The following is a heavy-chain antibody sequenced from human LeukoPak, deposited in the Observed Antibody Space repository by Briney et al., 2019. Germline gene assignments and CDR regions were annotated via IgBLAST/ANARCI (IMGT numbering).Heavy chain of an antibody. V-gene: IGHV4-30-2*01. J-gene: IGHJ6*03. Sequence: PSETLSLTCTVSGGSISSGGYYWSWIRQPPEKGLEWIGYIFYSGSTYYNPSLKSRVTISVDRSKNQFSLKLSSVTAADTAVYYCARGAVTHATDYYYYMDVWGKGTTVTVSS. CDR1: GGSISSGGYY. D-gene: IGHD4-11*01. CDR2: IFYSGST. CDR3: ARGAVTHATDYYYYMDV.